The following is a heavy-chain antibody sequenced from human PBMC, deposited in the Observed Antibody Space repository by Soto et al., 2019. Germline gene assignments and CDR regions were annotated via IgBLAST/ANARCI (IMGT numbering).Heavy chain of an antibody. CDR2: IYYSGST. J-gene: IGHJ4*02. V-gene: IGHV4-39*01. CDR3: ASTDRYYYDSSGSPFDY. D-gene: IGHD3-22*01. CDR1: GGSISSSSYY. Sequence: QLQLQESGPGLVKPSETLSLTCTVSGGSISSSSYYWGWIRQPPGKGLEWIASIYYSGSTYYNPSLKSRVTISVDTYKNQFSLKLSSVTAADTAVYYCASTDRYYYDSSGSPFDYWGQGTLVTVSS.